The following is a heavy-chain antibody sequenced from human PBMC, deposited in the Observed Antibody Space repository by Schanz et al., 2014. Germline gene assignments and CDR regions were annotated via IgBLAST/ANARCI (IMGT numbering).Heavy chain of an antibody. CDR2: ISASGGST. J-gene: IGHJ6*02. CDR1: GFTFSTYA. Sequence: VQLMESGGGLVQPGGSLRLSCAASGFTFSTYAMSWVRQAPGKGLEWVSTISASGGSTYYADSVKGRFTISRDNSKNILYLQMNSLRAEDTAVYYCAKARRKSNCSGGRCFHYSYYGMDVWGQGTTVTVSS. CDR3: AKARRKSNCSGGRCFHYSYYGMDV. D-gene: IGHD2-15*01. V-gene: IGHV3-23*01.